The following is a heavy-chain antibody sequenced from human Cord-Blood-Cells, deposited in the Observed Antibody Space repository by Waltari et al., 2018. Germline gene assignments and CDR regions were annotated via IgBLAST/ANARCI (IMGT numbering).Heavy chain of an antibody. Sequence: QVQLQESGPGLVKPSQTLSLTCTVSGGSISSGGYYWSWIRQPPGKGLEWIGYIYYSGSTYYNPSLKSRVTISVDTSKNQFSLKLSSVTAADTAVYYCASSWLGYCTGGVCPYWYFDLWGRGTLVTVSS. CDR3: ASSWLGYCTGGVCPYWYFDL. CDR2: IYYSGST. V-gene: IGHV4-31*03. CDR1: GGSISSGGYY. J-gene: IGHJ2*01. D-gene: IGHD2-8*02.